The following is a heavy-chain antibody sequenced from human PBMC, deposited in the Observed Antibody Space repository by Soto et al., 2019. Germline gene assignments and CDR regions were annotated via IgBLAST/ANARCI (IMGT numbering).Heavy chain of an antibody. D-gene: IGHD3-3*02. CDR1: GFTFSSYA. J-gene: IGHJ4*02. CDR2: ISYDGSNK. V-gene: IGHV3-30-3*01. CDR3: GSVHFSSGRAHFDY. Sequence: QVQLVESGGGVVQPGRSLRLSCAASGFTFSSYAMHWVRQAPGKGLEWVAVISYDGSNKYYADSVKGRFTISRDNSKNSLYLQMHSLRAEDTAVYYCGSVHFSSGRAHFDYWGQGTLVTVSS.